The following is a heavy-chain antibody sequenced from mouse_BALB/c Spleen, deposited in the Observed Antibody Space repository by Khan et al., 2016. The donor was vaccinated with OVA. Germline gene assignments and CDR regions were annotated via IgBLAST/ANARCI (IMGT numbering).Heavy chain of an antibody. CDR2: ISSGSNTI. J-gene: IGHJ4*01. D-gene: IGHD2-3*01. CDR1: GFSLSSFG. V-gene: IGHV5-17*02. CDR3: TRRRSDGGSYGGAMDY. Sequence: VESGGGLVQPGGSRKLSCAASGFSLSSFGMHWVRQAPEKGLEWVAYISSGSNTINYADTVKGRFTIPRDNSHHTLFLPMTSLRSEDPAMYDSTRRRSDGGSYGGAMDYWGQGTSVTVSS.